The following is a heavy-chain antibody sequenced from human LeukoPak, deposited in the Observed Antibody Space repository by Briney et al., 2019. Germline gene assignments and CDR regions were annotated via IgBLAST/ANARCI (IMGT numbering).Heavy chain of an antibody. CDR2: ISYDGSNK. V-gene: IGHV3-30*04. J-gene: IGHJ4*02. Sequence: GGSLRLSCAASGFTFSSYAMQWVRQAPGKGLEWVAVISYDGSNKYYADSVKGRFTISRDNSKNTLYLQMNSLRAEDTAVHYCARDLIGDTAMVPYDYWGQGTLVTVSS. CDR3: ARDLIGDTAMVPYDY. D-gene: IGHD5-18*01. CDR1: GFTFSSYA.